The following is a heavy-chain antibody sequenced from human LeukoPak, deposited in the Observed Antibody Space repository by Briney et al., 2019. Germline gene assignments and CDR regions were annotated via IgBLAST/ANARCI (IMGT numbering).Heavy chain of an antibody. Sequence: GGSLRLSCVASGFTFTNYWMNWVRQAPGKGPEWVANIKQDGSERYYVDSVKGRFTISRDNAKNSLYLQLNSLRAEDTAVYYCVRDRDGYSTFDYWGQGSLVTVSS. CDR2: IKQDGSER. CDR1: GFTFTNYW. D-gene: IGHD5-24*01. CDR3: VRDRDGYSTFDY. J-gene: IGHJ4*02. V-gene: IGHV3-7*03.